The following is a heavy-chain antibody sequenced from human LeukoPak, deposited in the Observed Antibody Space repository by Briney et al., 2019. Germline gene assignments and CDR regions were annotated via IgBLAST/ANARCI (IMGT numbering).Heavy chain of an antibody. J-gene: IGHJ5*02. Sequence: ASVKVSCKASGGTFSSYAISWVRQAPGQGLEWMGGIIPIFGTANYAQKFQGRVTVTADESTSTAYMELSSLRSEDTAVYYCARDSAVVVPAAINWFDPWGQGTLVTVSS. CDR2: IIPIFGTA. CDR3: ARDSAVVVPAAINWFDP. CDR1: GGTFSSYA. V-gene: IGHV1-69*13. D-gene: IGHD2-2*01.